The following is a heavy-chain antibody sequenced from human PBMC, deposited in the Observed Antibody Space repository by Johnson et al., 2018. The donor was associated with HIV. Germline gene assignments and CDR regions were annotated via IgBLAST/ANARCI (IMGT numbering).Heavy chain of an antibody. Sequence: VQLVESGGGVVQPGGSLRLSCAASGFTVSSNFMTWVRQAPGKGLEWVSVIYRGGSTYYADSVKGRFTISRDNSKNTLYLQMNSLRAEDTAVYYCAREMYSSGWDWYDAFDIWGQGTMVTVSS. CDR1: GFTVSSNF. D-gene: IGHD6-19*01. CDR3: AREMYSSGWDWYDAFDI. V-gene: IGHV3-66*02. J-gene: IGHJ3*02. CDR2: IYRGGST.